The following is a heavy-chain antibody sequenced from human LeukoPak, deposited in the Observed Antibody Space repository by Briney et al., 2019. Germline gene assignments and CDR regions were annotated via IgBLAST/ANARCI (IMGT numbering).Heavy chain of an antibody. CDR1: GFTFTSYG. CDR2: IWYDGSHK. J-gene: IGHJ4*02. V-gene: IGHV3-33*03. CDR3: ARGIRIPATHPIDY. D-gene: IGHD5-12*01. Sequence: LSGGSLRLSCAASGFTFTSYGMHWVRQAPGKGLEWVAMIWYDGSHKKYADSVEGRFSISRDTSKNTLYLQMNSLRADDTAVYYCARGIRIPATHPIDYWGQGSLVTVSS.